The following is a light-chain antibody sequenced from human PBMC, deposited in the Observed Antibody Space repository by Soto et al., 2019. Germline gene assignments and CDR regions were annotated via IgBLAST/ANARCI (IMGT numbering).Light chain of an antibody. CDR2: GNG. CDR3: QSYDSSNLV. Sequence: QTVVTQPPSVSGAPGQRVTISCTGSSSNIGANYDVHWYQQVPGTAPKLLIYGNGHRPSGVPDRFSASKSGTSASLAITGLQAEDEADYYCQSYDSSNLVFGGGTKLTVL. CDR1: SSNIGANYD. J-gene: IGLJ2*01. V-gene: IGLV1-40*01.